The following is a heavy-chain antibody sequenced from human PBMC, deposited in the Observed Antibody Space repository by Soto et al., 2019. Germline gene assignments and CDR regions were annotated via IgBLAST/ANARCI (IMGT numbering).Heavy chain of an antibody. CDR3: ARSGYSFAWGY. Sequence: EVQLVESGGGLIPPGGSLRLSCAASGFLVNSAYMTWVRQAPGKGLEWLSMINSDGSTLYAESVKGRFTISRDNPKNRLDLQMNSLRAEATAMYYCARSGYSFAWGYWGQGTLVIVTS. CDR2: INSDGST. V-gene: IGHV3-53*01. D-gene: IGHD5-18*01. CDR1: GFLVNSAY. J-gene: IGHJ4*02.